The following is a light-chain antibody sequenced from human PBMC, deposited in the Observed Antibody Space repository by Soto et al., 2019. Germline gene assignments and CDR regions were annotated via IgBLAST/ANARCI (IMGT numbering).Light chain of an antibody. V-gene: IGKV3-20*01. CDR3: QPYGSSRT. Sequence: EIVLTQSPGTLSLSPGERATLSCRASQTISSSYLAWYQQKPGQAPRLLIYGASSRATGIPDRFSGSGSGTDFTLTISRLEPEDFAVYYCQPYGSSRTFGQGTKVELK. CDR2: GAS. J-gene: IGKJ1*01. CDR1: QTISSSY.